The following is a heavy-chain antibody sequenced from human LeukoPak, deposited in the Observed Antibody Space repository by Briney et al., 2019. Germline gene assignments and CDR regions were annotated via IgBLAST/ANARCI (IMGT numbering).Heavy chain of an antibody. Sequence: PGGSLRLSCAASGFTFSSYEMNWVRQAPGKGLEWVSYISSTGNTIFYADSVKGRFTISRDNAKNSLYLQMNSLRAEDTAVYYCARGGDSRNYYYYMDVWGKGTTVTVSS. CDR2: ISSTGNTI. CDR1: GFTFSSYE. V-gene: IGHV3-48*03. CDR3: ARGGDSRNYYYYMDV. J-gene: IGHJ6*03. D-gene: IGHD2-21*02.